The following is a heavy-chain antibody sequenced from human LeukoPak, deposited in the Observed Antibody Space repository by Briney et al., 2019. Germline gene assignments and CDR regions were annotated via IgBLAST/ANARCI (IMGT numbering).Heavy chain of an antibody. D-gene: IGHD4-11*01. Sequence: GGSLRLSCAASGFTFSSYAMHWVRQAPGKGLEWVAIIWYDGSNKYYADSVKGRFTISRDNSKNTLYVQMNSLRAEDTAVYYCARDRSNYGGFDYWGQGTLVTVSS. CDR2: IWYDGSNK. J-gene: IGHJ4*02. CDR1: GFTFSSYA. CDR3: ARDRSNYGGFDY. V-gene: IGHV3-33*01.